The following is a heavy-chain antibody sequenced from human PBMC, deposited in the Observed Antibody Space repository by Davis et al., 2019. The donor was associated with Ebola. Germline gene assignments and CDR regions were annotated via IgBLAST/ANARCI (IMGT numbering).Heavy chain of an antibody. CDR3: ARFGKGYCSGGSCSIGFDY. Sequence: ASAQVSCKASAYTFTAYYMHWVRQAPGQGLEWMGWINTNSGATNYAQTFLGWATMTRDTPISPAYMEVSRLRSDDTAVYYCARFGKGYCSGGSCSIGFDYWGQGTLVTVSS. CDR2: INTNSGAT. D-gene: IGHD2-15*01. V-gene: IGHV1-2*04. CDR1: AYTFTAYY. J-gene: IGHJ4*02.